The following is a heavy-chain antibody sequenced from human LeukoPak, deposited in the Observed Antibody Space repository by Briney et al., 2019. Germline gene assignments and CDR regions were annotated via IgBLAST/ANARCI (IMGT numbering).Heavy chain of an antibody. CDR1: GVSISSYC. V-gene: IGHV4-59*01. CDR2: INYGGST. Sequence: SETLSLTCTVSGVSISSYCWTWIRQPPGKGLEWIGNINYGGSTKYNPSLKSRVTISVDTSKNQFSLKLSSVTAADTAVYYCARWYYDSSGYRYFDYWGQGTLVTVSS. D-gene: IGHD3-22*01. J-gene: IGHJ4*02. CDR3: ARWYYDSSGYRYFDY.